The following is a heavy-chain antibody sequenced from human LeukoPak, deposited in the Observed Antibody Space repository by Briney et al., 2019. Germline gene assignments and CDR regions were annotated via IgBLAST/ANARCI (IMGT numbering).Heavy chain of an antibody. Sequence: SETLSLTCTVSGGSISSGDYYWSWIRQPPGKGLEWIGYIYYSGSTYYNSSLKSRVTISVDTSKNQFSLKLSSVTAADTAVYYCAREKRVAAAGSMTPWGQGTLVTVSS. D-gene: IGHD6-13*01. CDR2: IYYSGST. CDR3: AREKRVAAAGSMTP. CDR1: GGSISSGDYY. V-gene: IGHV4-30-4*08. J-gene: IGHJ5*02.